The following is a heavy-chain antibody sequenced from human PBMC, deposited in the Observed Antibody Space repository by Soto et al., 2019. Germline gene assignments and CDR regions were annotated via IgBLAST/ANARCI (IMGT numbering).Heavy chain of an antibody. CDR1: GYTFTGYY. D-gene: IGHD3-22*01. Sequence: GASVKVSCKASGYTFTGYYMHWVRQAPGQGLEWMGWINPNSGGTNYAQKFQGWVTMTRDTSISTAYMELSRLRSDDTAVYYCARYPYYYDSSGYKYFQHWGQGTLVTVPQ. J-gene: IGHJ1*01. V-gene: IGHV1-2*04. CDR3: ARYPYYYDSSGYKYFQH. CDR2: INPNSGGT.